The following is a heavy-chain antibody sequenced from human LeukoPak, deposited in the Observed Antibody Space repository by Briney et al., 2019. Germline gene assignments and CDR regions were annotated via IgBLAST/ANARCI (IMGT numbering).Heavy chain of an antibody. CDR3: ARAFPFDDYGDPDAFDI. Sequence: SETLSLTCTVSGGSISSYHWSWIRQPPGKGLEWIGYIYYSGTTNYNSSLRSRVTISVVTSKNLFSLNLSSVTAADTAVYYCARAFPFDDYGDPDAFDIWGQGTMVTVSS. V-gene: IGHV4-59*01. CDR2: IYYSGTT. J-gene: IGHJ3*02. D-gene: IGHD4-17*01. CDR1: GGSISSYH.